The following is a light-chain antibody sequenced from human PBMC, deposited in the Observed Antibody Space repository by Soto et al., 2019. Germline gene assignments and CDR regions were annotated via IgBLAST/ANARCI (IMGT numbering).Light chain of an antibody. CDR1: SYDVGAYNY. CDR3: NSYTIASTWV. V-gene: IGLV2-14*01. CDR2: EVS. J-gene: IGLJ3*02. Sequence: QSALTQPASVSGSPGQSITISCTGTSYDVGAYNYVSWYQQHPGKAPKLMISEVSNRPSGISNPFSGSKSGNTASLTISGLQVEDEADYYCNSYTIASTWVFGGGTKVTVL.